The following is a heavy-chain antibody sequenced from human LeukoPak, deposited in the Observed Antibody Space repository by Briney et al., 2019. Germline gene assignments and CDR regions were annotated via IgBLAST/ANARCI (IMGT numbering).Heavy chain of an antibody. CDR1: GFTFSSYE. CDR3: AKTSGYEDLYCFDY. V-gene: IGHV3-48*03. J-gene: IGHJ4*02. CDR2: ISSSGSTI. D-gene: IGHD6-25*01. Sequence: QAGGSLRLSCAASGFTFSSYEMNWVRQAPGKGLEWVSYISSSGSTIYYADSVKGRFTISRDNSKNSLYLQMNSLRAEDTALYYCAKTSGYEDLYCFDYWGQGTLVTVSS.